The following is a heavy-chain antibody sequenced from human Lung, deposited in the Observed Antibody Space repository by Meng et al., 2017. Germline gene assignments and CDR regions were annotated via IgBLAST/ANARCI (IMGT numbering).Heavy chain of an antibody. CDR3: ARGPTTMAHDFDY. CDR2: INHSGST. V-gene: IGHV4-34*01. D-gene: IGHD4-11*01. J-gene: IGHJ4*02. Sequence: VQPQQWGAGLMKPSAYRFLNCVVSGRSVSDYYWSWIRQPPGKGLEWIGEINHSGSTNYNPSLESRATISVDTSQNNLSLKLSSVTAADSAVYYCARGPTTMAHDFDYWGQGTLVTVSS. CDR1: GRSVSDYY.